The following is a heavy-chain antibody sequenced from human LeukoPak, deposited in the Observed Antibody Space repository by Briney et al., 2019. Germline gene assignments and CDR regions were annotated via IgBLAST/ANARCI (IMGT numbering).Heavy chain of an antibody. J-gene: IGHJ5*02. CDR3: AKGGTGSTDWFDP. D-gene: IGHD1-7*01. CDR2: IRGSGGST. Sequence: QPGGSLRVSCAASGFTFSSYAMSWVRQAPGKGLEWVSVIRGSGGSTYYADSVKGRVTISRDNSKNTLYLQMKSLRAEDTAVYYCAKGGTGSTDWFDPWGQGTLVTVSS. V-gene: IGHV3-23*01. CDR1: GFTFSSYA.